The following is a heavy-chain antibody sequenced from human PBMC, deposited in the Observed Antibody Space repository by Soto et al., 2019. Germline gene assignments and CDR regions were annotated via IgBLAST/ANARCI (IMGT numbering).Heavy chain of an antibody. CDR2: IYYSGST. CDR1: GGSISSSSYY. V-gene: IGHV4-39*01. Sequence: SETLSLTCTVSGGSISSSSYYWGWIRQPPGKGLEWIGSIYYSGSTYYNPSLKSRVTISVDTSKNQFSLKLSSVTAADTAVYYCARHVADFWSGYNSALDYWGQGTLVTVSS. CDR3: ARHVADFWSGYNSALDY. D-gene: IGHD3-3*01. J-gene: IGHJ4*02.